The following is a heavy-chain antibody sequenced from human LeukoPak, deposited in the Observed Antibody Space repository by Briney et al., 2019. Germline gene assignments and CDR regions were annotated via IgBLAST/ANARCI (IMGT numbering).Heavy chain of an antibody. V-gene: IGHV1-69*04. J-gene: IGHJ4*02. CDR2: IIPILGIA. D-gene: IGHD2-15*01. Sequence: ASVKVSCKASGGTFSSYAISWVRQAPGQGLEWMGRIIPILGIANYAQKFQGRVTITADKSTSTAYMELNSLRSEDTAVYYCARSATAATPDDYWGQGTLVTVSS. CDR3: ARSATAATPDDY. CDR1: GGTFSSYA.